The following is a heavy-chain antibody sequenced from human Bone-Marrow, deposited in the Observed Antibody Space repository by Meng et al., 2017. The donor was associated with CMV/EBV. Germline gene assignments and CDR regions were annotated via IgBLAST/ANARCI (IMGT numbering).Heavy chain of an antibody. CDR3: ARDAQYIIIPTRGFDY. V-gene: IGHV4-31*03. CDR2: IYYSGST. J-gene: IGHJ4*02. CDR1: GGSISSGGYY. D-gene: IGHD3-10*01. Sequence: LRLSCTVSGGSISSGGYYWSWIRQHPGKGLEWIGYIYYSGSTYYNPSLKSRVTISVDTSKNQFSLKLSSVTAADTAVYYCARDAQYIIIPTRGFDYWGQGTLVTVSS.